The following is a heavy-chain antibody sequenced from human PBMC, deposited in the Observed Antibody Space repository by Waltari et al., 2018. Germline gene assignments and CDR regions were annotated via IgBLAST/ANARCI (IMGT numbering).Heavy chain of an antibody. CDR3: AKERAPQWDRDAFDI. V-gene: IGHV3-9*01. CDR2: ISWNSGSI. Sequence: EVQLVESGGGLVQPGRSLRLSCAASGFTFDDYAMHWVRQAPGKGLEWVSGISWNSGSIGYADSVKGRFTISRDNAKNSLYLQMNSLRAEDTALYYCAKERAPQWDRDAFDIWGQGTMVTVSS. J-gene: IGHJ3*02. D-gene: IGHD1-26*01. CDR1: GFTFDDYA.